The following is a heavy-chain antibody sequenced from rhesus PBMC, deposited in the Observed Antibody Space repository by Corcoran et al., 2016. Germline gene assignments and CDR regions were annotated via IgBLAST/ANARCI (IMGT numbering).Heavy chain of an antibody. CDR1: GYSISSGYF. J-gene: IGHJ4*01. D-gene: IGHD1-44*01. V-gene: IGHV4-99*01. CDR2: ISGRSGSA. CDR3: TRRGGNYPFYFDY. Sequence: QVQLQESGPGLVKPSEPLSLSCAVSGYSISSGYFWGWIRQPPGKGLDYIGIISGRSGSANYNPSLKSRVTISKDTSKNQFSLKLSTGTAADTAVYYCTRRGGNYPFYFDYWGQGVLVTVSS.